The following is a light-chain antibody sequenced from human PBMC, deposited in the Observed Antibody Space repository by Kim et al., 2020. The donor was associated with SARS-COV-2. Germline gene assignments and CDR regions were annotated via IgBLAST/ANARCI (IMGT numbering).Light chain of an antibody. V-gene: IGKV2-30*01. CDR3: MQGTYWPT. Sequence: QPASISCRSSQSLVDTSGVTYLTWFHKRPGQSPRRLIYKVSYRDSGVPDRFSGSGSGNDFTLKITRVEADDIGVYYCMQGTYWPTFGQGTKVDIK. CDR2: KVS. CDR1: QSLVDTSGVTY. J-gene: IGKJ1*01.